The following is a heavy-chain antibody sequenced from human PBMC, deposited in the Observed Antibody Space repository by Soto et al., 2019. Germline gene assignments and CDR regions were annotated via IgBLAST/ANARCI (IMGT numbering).Heavy chain of an antibody. CDR3: ARRPPRYGSGSYYRPLYGMDV. D-gene: IGHD3-10*01. V-gene: IGHV3-11*01. CDR2: ISSSGSTI. J-gene: IGHJ6*02. CDR1: GFTFSDYY. Sequence: PGGSLRLSCAASGFTFSDYYMSWIRQAPGKXLEWVSYISSSGSTIYYADSVKGRFTISRNNAKNSLYLQMNSLRAEDTAVYYCARRPPRYGSGSYYRPLYGMDVWGQGTTVTVSS.